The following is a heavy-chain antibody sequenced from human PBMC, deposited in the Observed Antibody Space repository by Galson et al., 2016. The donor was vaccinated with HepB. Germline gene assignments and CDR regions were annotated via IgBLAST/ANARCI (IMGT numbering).Heavy chain of an antibody. J-gene: IGHJ6*02. D-gene: IGHD6-13*01. CDR3: AREGGYSSSSGYFYYGMDV. Sequence: SVKVSCKASGYTFTAYYMHWVRQAPGQGLEWMGWINPNTGDTNYGQKFQGWVTMTRDTSINTAYMELSRLKSDDTAVYYCAREGGYSSSSGYFYYGMDVWGQGTTVTVAS. CDR2: INPNTGDT. V-gene: IGHV1-2*04. CDR1: GYTFTAYY.